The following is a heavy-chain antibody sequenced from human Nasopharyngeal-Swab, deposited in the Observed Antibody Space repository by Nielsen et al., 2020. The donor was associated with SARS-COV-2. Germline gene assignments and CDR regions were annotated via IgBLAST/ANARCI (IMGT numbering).Heavy chain of an antibody. V-gene: IGHV1-69*13. Sequence: SVKVSCKASGGTFSSYAISWVRQAPGQGLEWMGGIIPIFGTPKYAQEFQGRVTISADESTSTAYMELSSLRSEDTAVYYCARASDGSENYYYFDYWGQGTLVTVSS. CDR2: IIPIFGTP. CDR1: GGTFSSYA. CDR3: ARASDGSENYYYFDY. J-gene: IGHJ4*02. D-gene: IGHD3-10*01.